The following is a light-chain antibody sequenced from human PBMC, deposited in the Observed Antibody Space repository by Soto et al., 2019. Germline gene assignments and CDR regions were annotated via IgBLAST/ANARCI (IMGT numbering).Light chain of an antibody. Sequence: QSVLTQPASVSGSPGQSITISCTGTNGDVGSYDLVSWYQRYPGEAPKLIIYEVNKRPSGISNRFSGSKSGNTASLTISGLQAEDEAEYDCSSYVASNNLRVFGTGTKVTVL. J-gene: IGLJ1*01. CDR1: NGDVGSYDL. V-gene: IGLV2-23*02. CDR2: EVN. CDR3: SSYVASNNLRV.